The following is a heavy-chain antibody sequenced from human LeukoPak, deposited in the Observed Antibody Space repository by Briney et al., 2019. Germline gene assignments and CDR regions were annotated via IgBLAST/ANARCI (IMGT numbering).Heavy chain of an antibody. Sequence: GGSLRLSCAASGFTFSSYEMNWVRQAPGKGLEWVSYISSSGSTIYYADSVKGRFTISRDNAKNSLHLQMNSLRAEDTAVYYCAREHDYGDLYFDYWGQGTLVTVSS. V-gene: IGHV3-48*03. D-gene: IGHD4-17*01. J-gene: IGHJ4*02. CDR2: ISSSGSTI. CDR3: AREHDYGDLYFDY. CDR1: GFTFSSYE.